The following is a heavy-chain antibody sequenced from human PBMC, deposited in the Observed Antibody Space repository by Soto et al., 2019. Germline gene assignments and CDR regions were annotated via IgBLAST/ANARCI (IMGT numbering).Heavy chain of an antibody. J-gene: IGHJ4*02. Sequence: PGGSLRLSCAAAGCTFSSYGVSWVRQAPGKGLEWVAVISYDGVDKYYADSVRGRFTISRDNPKNTFYLQMDSLRAEDTAVYYCANWAFYRWAYFAHWGQGTLVTVSS. CDR1: GCTFSSYG. CDR3: ANWAFYRWAYFAH. D-gene: IGHD1-26*01. CDR2: ISYDGVDK. V-gene: IGHV3-30*18.